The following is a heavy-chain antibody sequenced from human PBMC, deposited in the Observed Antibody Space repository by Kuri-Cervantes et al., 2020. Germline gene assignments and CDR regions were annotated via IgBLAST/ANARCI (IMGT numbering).Heavy chain of an antibody. Sequence: GESLKISCAASGFTFSSYAMSWVRQAPGKGLEWVSVISGSGGSTYYADSVKGQFTISRDTSKNTVYLQMNSLRAEDTAVYYCAKAFVGAVGWFAYWGQGTLVTVSS. CDR3: AKAFVGAVGWFAY. J-gene: IGHJ4*02. CDR1: GFTFSSYA. CDR2: ISGSGGST. D-gene: IGHD1-26*01. V-gene: IGHV3-23*01.